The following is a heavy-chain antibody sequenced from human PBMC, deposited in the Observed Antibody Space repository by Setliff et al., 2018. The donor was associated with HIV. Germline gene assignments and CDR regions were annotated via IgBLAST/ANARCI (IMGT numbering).Heavy chain of an antibody. CDR3: ARFSSSFPYYFDY. CDR2: ITADNGDT. D-gene: IGHD6-13*01. Sequence: GASVKVSCKASGYTFTNYGITWVRQAPGQGLEWMGWITADNGDTNYAQRFKGRVTMTSDTSTSTAYMELRSLRSDDTAVYYCARFSSSFPYYFDYWGQGTLVTVSS. J-gene: IGHJ4*02. V-gene: IGHV1-18*01. CDR1: GYTFTNYG.